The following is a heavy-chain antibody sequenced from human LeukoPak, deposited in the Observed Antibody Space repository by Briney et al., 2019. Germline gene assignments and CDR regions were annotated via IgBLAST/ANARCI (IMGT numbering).Heavy chain of an antibody. CDR3: ARVGPPRSDAFDI. Sequence: GGSPRLSCAASGFTFSDHYMDWVRQSPGKGLEWVGRTRDKANSYTTEYGASVKGRFTISRDDSKNSLYLQMNSLKTEDTAVYYCARVGPPRSDAFDIWGQGTMVTVSS. V-gene: IGHV3-72*01. J-gene: IGHJ3*02. CDR2: TRDKANSYTT. CDR1: GFTFSDHY.